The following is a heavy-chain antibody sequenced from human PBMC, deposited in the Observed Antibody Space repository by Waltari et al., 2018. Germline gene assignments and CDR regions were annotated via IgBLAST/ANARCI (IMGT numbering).Heavy chain of an antibody. CDR2: ISGSGGST. J-gene: IGHJ6*03. D-gene: IGHD3-10*01. V-gene: IGHV3-23*01. Sequence: EVQLLESGGGLVQPGGSLRLSCAASGFTFSSYAMSWVRQAPGKGLEWVSAISGSGGSTYYADSVKGRFTISRDNSKNTLYLQMNSLRAEDTAVYYCARVGSKYYYYMDVWGKGTTVTVSS. CDR3: ARVGSKYYYYMDV. CDR1: GFTFSSYA.